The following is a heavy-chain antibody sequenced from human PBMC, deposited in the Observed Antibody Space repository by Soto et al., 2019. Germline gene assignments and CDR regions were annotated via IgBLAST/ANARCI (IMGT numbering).Heavy chain of an antibody. V-gene: IGHV5-51*01. Sequence: GESLRISCKGSGYNFFTYWIGWVRQMPGKGLEWMGIIYPDDSDARYSPSFQGQVTISVDKSISTAYLQWSSLKASDTAMYYCSRRGVDPISGLHYYGMDVSRQRPTVTASS. D-gene: IGHD2-8*02. CDR2: IYPDDSDA. J-gene: IGHJ6*02. CDR1: GYNFFTYW. CDR3: SRRGVDPISGLHYYGMDV.